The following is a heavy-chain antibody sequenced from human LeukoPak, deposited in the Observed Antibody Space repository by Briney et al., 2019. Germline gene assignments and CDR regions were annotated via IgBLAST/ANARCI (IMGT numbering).Heavy chain of an antibody. Sequence: SQTLSLTCTVSGGSISSGGYYWSWIRQHPEKGLEWIGCIYNTGSTYYNPSLKSRVTISGDTSKNQFSLKLNSVTAADTAVYYCARDPKYSYGSGSSTTRAFDFWGQGTMVTVSS. J-gene: IGHJ3*01. V-gene: IGHV4-31*03. D-gene: IGHD3-10*01. CDR1: GGSISSGGYY. CDR2: IYNTGST. CDR3: ARDPKYSYGSGSSTTRAFDF.